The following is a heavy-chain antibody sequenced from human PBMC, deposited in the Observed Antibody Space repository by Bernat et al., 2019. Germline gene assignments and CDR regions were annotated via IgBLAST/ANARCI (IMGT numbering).Heavy chain of an antibody. CDR2: IYSGGST. Sequence: EVQLVETGGGLIQPGGSLRLSCAASGFTVSSNYMSWVRQAPGKGLEWVSVIYSGGSTYYADSVKGRFTISRDNSKNTLYLQMNSLRAEDTAVYYCARDLPNRHQVGATTYYYYGMDVWGQGTTVTVSS. J-gene: IGHJ6*02. D-gene: IGHD1-26*01. CDR3: ARDLPNRHQVGATTYYYYGMDV. V-gene: IGHV3-53*02. CDR1: GFTVSSNY.